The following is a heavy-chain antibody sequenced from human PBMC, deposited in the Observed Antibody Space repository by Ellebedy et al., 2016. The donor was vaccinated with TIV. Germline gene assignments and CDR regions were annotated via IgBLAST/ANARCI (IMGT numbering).Heavy chain of an antibody. V-gene: IGHV3-9*01. Sequence: PGGSLRLSCAASGFTFEDYAIHRVRQAPGEGLEWVSGISWDSRTIGYADSVKGRFTISRDNAKKTIHLEMDSLRLEDTAVYHCVKDGRASGYYFANWGQGTPVTVSS. J-gene: IGHJ1*01. CDR2: ISWDSRTI. D-gene: IGHD2-15*01. CDR3: VKDGRASGYYFAN. CDR1: GFTFEDYA.